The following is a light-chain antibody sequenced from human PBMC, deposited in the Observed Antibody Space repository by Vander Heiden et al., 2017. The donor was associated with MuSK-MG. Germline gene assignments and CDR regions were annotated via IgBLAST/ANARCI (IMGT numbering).Light chain of an antibody. CDR2: AAS. CDR3: QMYNSSPVLI. Sequence: DIQMTQSPSSLSASVGDRVTMTCRASQGIYNYLAWYQQKPGKVPKLLIYAASTLQSGVPSRFSASASGTDFTLTISSLQPEDVATYYCQMYNSSPVLIFGGGTRVEIK. V-gene: IGKV1-27*01. CDR1: QGIYNY. J-gene: IGKJ4*01.